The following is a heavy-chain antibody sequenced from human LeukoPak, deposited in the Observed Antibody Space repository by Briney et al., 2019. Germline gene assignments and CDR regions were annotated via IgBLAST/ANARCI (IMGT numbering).Heavy chain of an antibody. D-gene: IGHD6-6*01. CDR2: INPNSGGT. CDR1: GYTFTGYY. Sequence: GASVKVSCKASGYTFTGYYMHWVRQAPAQGLEWMGWINPNSGGTHYAQKFQGRVTMTRDTSISTVYMELSRLRSDDTAMYYCARVVGENSSTFRLFWFDPWGQGTLVTVPS. CDR3: ARVVGENSSTFRLFWFDP. V-gene: IGHV1-2*02. J-gene: IGHJ5*02.